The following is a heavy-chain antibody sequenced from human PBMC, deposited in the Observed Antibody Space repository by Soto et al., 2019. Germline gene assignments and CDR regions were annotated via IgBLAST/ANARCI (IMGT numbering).Heavy chain of an antibody. CDR3: ARDGAYDFWSGYYTH. CDR1: GGSISSYY. CDR2: IYYSGST. J-gene: IGHJ4*02. V-gene: IGHV4-59*01. Sequence: SETLSLTCTVSGGSISSYYWSWIRQPPGKGLEWIGYIYYSGSTNYNPSLKSRVTISVDTSKNQFSLKLSSVTAADTAVYYCARDGAYDFWSGYYTHWGQGTLVTVSS. D-gene: IGHD3-3*01.